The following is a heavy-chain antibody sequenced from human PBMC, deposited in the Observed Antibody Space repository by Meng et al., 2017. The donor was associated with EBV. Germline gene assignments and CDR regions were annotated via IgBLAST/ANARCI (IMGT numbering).Heavy chain of an antibody. D-gene: IGHD4-17*01. CDR2: IYYSGST. CDR3: ARGRYYGDYFWFDP. CDR1: GGSVSSGSYY. Sequence: VQLRESGPGLVKPSGTLSLTCTVSGGSVSSGSYYWSWIRQPPGKGLEWIGYIYYSGSTNYNPSLKSRVTISVDTSKNQFSLKLSSVTAADTTVYYCARGRYYGDYFWFDPWGQGTLVTVSS. V-gene: IGHV4-61*01. J-gene: IGHJ5*02.